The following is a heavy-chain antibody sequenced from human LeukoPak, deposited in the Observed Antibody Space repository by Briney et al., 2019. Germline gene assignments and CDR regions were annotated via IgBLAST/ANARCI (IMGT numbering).Heavy chain of an antibody. CDR1: GGSFSAFH. Sequence: SETLSLTCAVYGGSFSAFHWNWIRQSPAKGLEWLGEMKQSGTPRYNPSLQSRVTISVDKSKTPFSPPVRSVTAADTAVYYCATRPFLYGFRTYFDNWAPGTLVTVSS. CDR3: ATRPFLYGFRTYFDN. V-gene: IGHV4-34*01. J-gene: IGHJ4*02. D-gene: IGHD3-10*01. CDR2: MKQSGTP.